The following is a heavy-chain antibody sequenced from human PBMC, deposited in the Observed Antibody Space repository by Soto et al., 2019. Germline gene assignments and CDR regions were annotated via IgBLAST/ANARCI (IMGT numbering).Heavy chain of an antibody. CDR2: INAGNGNK. V-gene: IGHV1-3*01. CDR1: GYTFTSYA. J-gene: IGHJ6*02. CDR3: ARDCGTSCHGPGMDV. Sequence: QVQLVQSGAEVKKPGASVKVSCKASGYTFTSYAMHWVRQAPGQRLEWMGWINAGNGNKKYSQKFQGRVTITRDTSASTAYMELSSLRSEDRAVYYCARDCGTSCHGPGMDVWGQGTTVTVSS. D-gene: IGHD2-2*01.